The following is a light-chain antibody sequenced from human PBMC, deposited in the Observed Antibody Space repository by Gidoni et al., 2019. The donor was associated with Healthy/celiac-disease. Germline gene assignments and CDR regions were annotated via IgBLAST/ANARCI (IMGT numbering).Light chain of an antibody. V-gene: IGKV1-39*01. Sequence: DSQMTHSPSSLSASVGDRVTITCRASQSISSYLNWYQQKPGKAPNLLIYAASSLQSGVPSRFSGSGSGTDFTLTISSLQPEDFATYYCQQSYSTPRVTFGPGTKVDIK. CDR2: AAS. J-gene: IGKJ3*01. CDR1: QSISSY. CDR3: QQSYSTPRVT.